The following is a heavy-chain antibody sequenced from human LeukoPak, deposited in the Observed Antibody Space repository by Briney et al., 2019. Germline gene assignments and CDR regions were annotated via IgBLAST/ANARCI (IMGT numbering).Heavy chain of an antibody. J-gene: IGHJ5*02. CDR2: IWYDGSNK. D-gene: IGHD4-17*01. CDR3: ARDGATVSTVGNWFDP. Sequence: PGGSLRLSCAASGFTFSSYDMHWVRQAPGKGLEWVAVIWYDGSNKYYADSVKGRFTISRDNSKNTLYLQMNSLRAEDTAVYYCARDGATVSTVGNWFDPWGQGTLVTVSS. V-gene: IGHV3-33*01. CDR1: GFTFSSYD.